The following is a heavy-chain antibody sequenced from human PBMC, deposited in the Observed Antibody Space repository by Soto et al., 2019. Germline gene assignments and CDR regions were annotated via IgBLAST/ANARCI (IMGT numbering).Heavy chain of an antibody. Sequence: SLRLSCAASGFTFNKHWMIWVRQAPGKGLEWVANIREDGGDLHYVESVKGRYTISRDNAKNSLHLHMNSVRDEDAAVYYCARVGGPTNFDFWGQGTLVTVSS. J-gene: IGHJ4*02. CDR2: IREDGGDL. V-gene: IGHV3-7*01. CDR1: GFTFNKHW. CDR3: ARVGGPTNFDF. D-gene: IGHD3-10*01.